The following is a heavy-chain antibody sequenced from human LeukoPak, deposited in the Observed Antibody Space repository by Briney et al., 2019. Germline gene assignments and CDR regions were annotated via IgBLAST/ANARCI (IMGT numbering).Heavy chain of an antibody. CDR1: GFTFSSYG. J-gene: IGHJ5*02. V-gene: IGHV3-7*04. Sequence: SGGSLRLSCAASGFTFSSYGMHWVRQAPGKGLEWVANIKEDGSEKYYADSVKGRFSISRDNARNSLYLQMNSLRAEDTAVYYCARAIGNGWAPWGQGTLVTVSS. D-gene: IGHD6-25*01. CDR3: ARAIGNGWAP. CDR2: IKEDGSEK.